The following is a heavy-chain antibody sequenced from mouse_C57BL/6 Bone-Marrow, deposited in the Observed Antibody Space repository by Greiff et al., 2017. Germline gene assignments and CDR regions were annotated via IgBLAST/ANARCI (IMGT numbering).Heavy chain of an antibody. CDR2: INPSNGGT. Sequence: QVQLQQSGTELVKPGASVKLSCKASGYTFTSYWMHWVKQRPGQGLEWIGNINPSNGGTNYNEKFKSKATLTVDKSSSTAYRQLSSLTSEDSAVYYCARCDYDYDEAWFAYWGQGTLVTVSA. CDR1: GYTFTSYW. D-gene: IGHD2-4*01. CDR3: ARCDYDYDEAWFAY. V-gene: IGHV1-53*01. J-gene: IGHJ3*01.